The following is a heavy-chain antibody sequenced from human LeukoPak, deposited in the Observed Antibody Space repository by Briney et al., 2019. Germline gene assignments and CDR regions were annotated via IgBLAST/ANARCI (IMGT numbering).Heavy chain of an antibody. Sequence: TGGSLRLSCVASGCTVSNNHMSWVCQAPGKGLEWVSLSYSGGGTDYSDSVTGRFTISRDNSKNTLYLQMNSLRAEDTAVYYCARDLYYHGMDVWGQGTTVTVSS. V-gene: IGHV3-66*01. J-gene: IGHJ6*02. CDR3: ARDLYYHGMDV. CDR2: SYSGGGT. CDR1: GCTVSNNH.